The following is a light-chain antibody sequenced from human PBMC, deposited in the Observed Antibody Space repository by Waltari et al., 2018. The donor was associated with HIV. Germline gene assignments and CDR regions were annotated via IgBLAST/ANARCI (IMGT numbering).Light chain of an antibody. CDR2: RNN. CDR1: GSNIGSNS. CDR3: AAWDDSLSGPV. Sequence: QSILTQPPSTSGTPGQRVTISCSGSGSNIGSNSVSWYQLLLGTAPKLLIYRNNHRPSGVPDRFAGSKSATSASLAIGGLRSEDEADYYCAAWDDSLSGPVFGGGTKLTVL. V-gene: IGLV1-47*01. J-gene: IGLJ3*02.